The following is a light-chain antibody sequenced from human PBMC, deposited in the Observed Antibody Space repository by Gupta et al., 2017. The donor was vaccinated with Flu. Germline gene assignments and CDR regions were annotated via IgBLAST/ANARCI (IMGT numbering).Light chain of an antibody. J-gene: IGLJ3*02. Sequence: SFVLTQPPSMSVAPGQTARITCGGTNIGSKSVHWYQQKPGQAPVVVVFDDSDRPAGIPERFSGSKSGNTATLSLSSVEAGDEADYYGQLWDGGSDHPGVFGGGTKLTVL. CDR2: DDS. CDR3: QLWDGGSDHPGV. V-gene: IGLV3-21*02. CDR1: NIGSKS.